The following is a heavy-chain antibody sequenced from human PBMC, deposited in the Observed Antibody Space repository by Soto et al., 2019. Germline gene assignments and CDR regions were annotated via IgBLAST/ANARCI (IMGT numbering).Heavy chain of an antibody. CDR1: GGSISSYY. D-gene: IGHD6-19*01. CDR3: ARRLVQWPRDWFDP. CDR2: IYYSGST. Sequence: ETLSLTCTVSGGSISSYYWSWIRQPPGKGLEWIGYIYYSGSTNYNPSLKSRVTISVDTSKNQFSLKLSSVTAADTAVYYCARRLVQWPRDWFDPWGQGTLVTVSS. J-gene: IGHJ5*02. V-gene: IGHV4-59*08.